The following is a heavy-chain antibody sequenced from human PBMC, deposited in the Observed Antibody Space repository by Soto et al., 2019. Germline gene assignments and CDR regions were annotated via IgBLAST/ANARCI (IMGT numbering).Heavy chain of an antibody. V-gene: IGHV3-30-3*01. D-gene: IGHD6-19*01. Sequence: QVQLVESGGGVVQPGRSLRLSCAASGFTFSSYAIHWVRQAPGKGLEWVAVISYDGSNKYYADSVKGRFTISRDNSKNTLYLQMNSLRAEDTAVYYCARGPQWLVRWGQGTLVTVSS. CDR1: GFTFSSYA. CDR2: ISYDGSNK. J-gene: IGHJ4*02. CDR3: ARGPQWLVR.